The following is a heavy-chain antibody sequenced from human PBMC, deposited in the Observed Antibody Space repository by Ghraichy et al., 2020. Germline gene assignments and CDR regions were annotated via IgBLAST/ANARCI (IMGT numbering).Heavy chain of an antibody. V-gene: IGHV3-23*01. D-gene: IGHD3-16*01. CDR3: AKHVRNYYYYYGLDV. CDR1: GFTFSSYA. J-gene: IGHJ6*02. Sequence: GESLNISCAASGFTFSSYAMTWVRQAPGMGLEWVSSMSASGGSTYYADSVKGRFTISRDNSKNTLCLQMNSLRAEDTAIYYCAKHVRNYYYYYGLDVWGQGTTVTVSS. CDR2: MSASGGST.